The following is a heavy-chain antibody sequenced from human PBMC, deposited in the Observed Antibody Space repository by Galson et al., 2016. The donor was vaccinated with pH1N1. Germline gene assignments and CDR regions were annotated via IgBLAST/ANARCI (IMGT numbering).Heavy chain of an antibody. CDR3: ARQYDLGDYRGNACDI. CDR1: GYIFTSQW. CDR2: VNPGGSTI. J-gene: IGHJ3*02. V-gene: IGHV5-51*03. Sequence: QSGAEVKKPGESLKISCKASGYIFTSQWIAWVRQVPGKGLEWVGVVNPGGSTIRYSPSFQAQDTISSDKSISTAYLQGISLRASDSAMCYFARQYDLGDYRGNACDIWGQGTVVIVSS. D-gene: IGHD4-17*01.